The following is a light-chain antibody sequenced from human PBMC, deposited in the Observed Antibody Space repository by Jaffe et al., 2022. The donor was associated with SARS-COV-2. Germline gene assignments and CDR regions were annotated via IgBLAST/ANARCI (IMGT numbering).Light chain of an antibody. CDR1: SNDIGSYNY. V-gene: IGLV2-14*03. CDR2: DVS. J-gene: IGLJ3*02. CDR3: SSYTSSGTLV. Sequence: QSALTQPASVSGSPGQSITISCTGTSNDIGSYNYVSWYQHHPGKAPKLMIYDVSNRPSGVSNRFSGSKSGNAASLAISGLQAEDEADYHCSSYTSSGTLVFGGGTKLTVL.